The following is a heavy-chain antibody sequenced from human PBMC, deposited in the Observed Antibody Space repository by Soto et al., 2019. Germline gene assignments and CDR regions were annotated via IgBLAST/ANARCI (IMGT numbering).Heavy chain of an antibody. Sequence: GESLKISCKASGYSFTSYWFGWVRQMPGKGLEWMGIIYPGDSDTRYSPSFQRQVTIPADKSISTAYLQWSSLKASDTAMYYCARHGEDSGMDVSGQGTTVTVSS. D-gene: IGHD2-15*01. CDR2: IYPGDSDT. V-gene: IGHV5-51*01. J-gene: IGHJ6*02. CDR3: ARHGEDSGMDV. CDR1: GYSFTSYW.